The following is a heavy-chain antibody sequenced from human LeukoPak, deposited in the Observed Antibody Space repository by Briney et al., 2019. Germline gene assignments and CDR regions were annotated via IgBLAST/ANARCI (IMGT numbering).Heavy chain of an antibody. V-gene: IGHV3-23*01. CDR3: AKGGESERY. J-gene: IGHJ4*02. CDR1: GFTFSSYA. D-gene: IGHD2/OR15-2a*01. CDR2: ISGNGGGT. Sequence: GGSLRLSCVPSGFTFSSYAMTWVRQAPGKGLEWVSVISGNGGGTNYADSVKGRFTISRDNSKNTLHLQMNSLRAEDTAVYYCAKGGESERYWGQGTLVTVSS.